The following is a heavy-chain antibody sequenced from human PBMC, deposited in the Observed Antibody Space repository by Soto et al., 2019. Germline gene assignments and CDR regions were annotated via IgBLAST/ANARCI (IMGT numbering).Heavy chain of an antibody. CDR1: GGSISSSSYY. CDR3: ARHPSVWGGDYWGGVGYFDY. D-gene: IGHD4-17*01. Sequence: QLQLQESGPGLVKPSETLSLTCTVSGGSISSSSYYWGWIRQPPGKGLEWIGSIYYSGSTYNNPSLKSRVTKSVDTTSNQFSLRLSSRAAGNTAVYYCARHPSVWGGDYWGGVGYFDYWGQGTLVTVSS. J-gene: IGHJ4*02. CDR2: IYYSGST. V-gene: IGHV4-39*01.